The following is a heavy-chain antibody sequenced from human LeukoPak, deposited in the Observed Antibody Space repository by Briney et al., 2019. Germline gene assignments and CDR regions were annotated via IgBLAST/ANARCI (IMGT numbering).Heavy chain of an antibody. D-gene: IGHD4-23*01. J-gene: IGHJ3*01. Sequence: SVKVSCKASGGTFSSYALSWMRQAPGQGLEWMGRVIPMFDVTDYAQKFQGRVTITADTSTDTAYMELSSLTSDDTAMYYCARDPALEGTEDYRDFGGVESVDAFDVWGQGTMVTVFS. CDR3: ARDPALEGTEDYRDFGGVESVDAFDV. CDR1: GGTFSSYA. CDR2: VIPMFDVT. V-gene: IGHV1-69*10.